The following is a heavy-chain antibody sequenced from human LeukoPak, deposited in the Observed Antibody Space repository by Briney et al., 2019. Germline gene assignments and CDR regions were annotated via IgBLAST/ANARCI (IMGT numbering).Heavy chain of an antibody. CDR3: ARMRGVTPY. Sequence: SLRLSCAASGFTFSSYAIHWVRQAPGKGLEWVAVISYDGSNKYYADSVKGRFTISRDNSKNTLYLQMNSLRAEDTAVYYCARMRGVTPYWGQGTLVTVSS. J-gene: IGHJ4*02. CDR2: ISYDGSNK. D-gene: IGHD3-10*01. CDR1: GFTFSSYA. V-gene: IGHV3-30-3*01.